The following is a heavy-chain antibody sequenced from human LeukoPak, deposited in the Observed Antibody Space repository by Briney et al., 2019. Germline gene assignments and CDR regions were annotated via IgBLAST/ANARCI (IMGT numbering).Heavy chain of an antibody. V-gene: IGHV3-23*01. CDR1: GFTFSSYA. D-gene: IGHD3-22*01. CDR3: AKDPSPNYYDSSGYYSGPYYFDY. J-gene: IGHJ4*02. CDR2: ISGSGGST. Sequence: GGSLRLSCAASGFTFSSYAMTWVRQAPGKGLEWVSAISGSGGSTYYADSVKGRFTISRDNSKNTLYLQMNSLRAEDTAVYYCAKDPSPNYYDSSGYYSGPYYFDYWGQGTLVTVSS.